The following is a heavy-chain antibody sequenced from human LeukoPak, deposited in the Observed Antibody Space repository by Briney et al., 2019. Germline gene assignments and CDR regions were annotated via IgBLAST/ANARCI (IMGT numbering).Heavy chain of an antibody. Sequence: GGSLRLSCAASGFTVSSNYMSWVRQAPGKGLEWVSVIYSGGSTYYADSVKGRFTISRDNSKNTLYLQVNSLRAEDTAVYYCASSTSQYCSGGSCYHGIDYWGQGTLVTVSS. J-gene: IGHJ4*02. D-gene: IGHD2-15*01. CDR1: GFTVSSNY. CDR3: ASSTSQYCSGGSCYHGIDY. V-gene: IGHV3-53*01. CDR2: IYSGGST.